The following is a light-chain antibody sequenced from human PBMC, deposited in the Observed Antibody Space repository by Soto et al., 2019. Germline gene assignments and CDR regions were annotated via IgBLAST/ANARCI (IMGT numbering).Light chain of an antibody. Sequence: DIQMTQSPSSLSASVGDRVTITCRARQSISSYLNWYQQKPGKAPKLLIYAASSLQSGVPSSFSGSGSGTDFTPTISSLQPEDFATYYCQHSYSTTPYTFGQGTKLESK. J-gene: IGKJ2*01. CDR3: QHSYSTTPYT. V-gene: IGKV1-39*01. CDR1: QSISSY. CDR2: AAS.